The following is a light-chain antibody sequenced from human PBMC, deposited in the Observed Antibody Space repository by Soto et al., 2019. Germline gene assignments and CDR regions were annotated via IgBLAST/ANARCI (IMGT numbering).Light chain of an antibody. V-gene: IGKV3-20*01. CDR1: QSVSSNY. J-gene: IGKJ4*01. CDR2: RAS. CDR3: QQYGSSPLT. Sequence: EIVLTQSPGTLSLSPGARATLSCRASQSVSSNYVAWYQQKPGQTPKVLIYRASSRATGIPDRFSGSGSGTDFTLTISRLEAGEFAMYYCQQYGSSPLTLGGGSKVDI.